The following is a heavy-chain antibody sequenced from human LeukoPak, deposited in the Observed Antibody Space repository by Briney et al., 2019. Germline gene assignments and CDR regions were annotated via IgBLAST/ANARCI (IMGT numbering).Heavy chain of an antibody. CDR2: IYYSGST. J-gene: IGHJ3*02. V-gene: IGHV4-39*07. CDR3: ARVEVVVAATTETRGSFDAFDI. CDR1: GGSISSSSYY. D-gene: IGHD2-15*01. Sequence: SETLSLTCTVSGGSISSSSYYWGWIRQPPGKGLEWIGSIYYSGSTYYNPSLKSRVTISVDTSKNQFSLKLSSVTAADTAVYYCARVEVVVAATTETRGSFDAFDIWGQGTMVTVSS.